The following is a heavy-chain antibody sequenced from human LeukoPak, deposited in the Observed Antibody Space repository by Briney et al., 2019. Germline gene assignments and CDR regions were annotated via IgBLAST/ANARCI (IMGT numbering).Heavy chain of an antibody. V-gene: IGHV3-66*01. CDR1: CFILRFNH. Sequence: GGSLRHSRSPWCFILRFNHKRELRQAPGKGLEWVSVIYSAYSGGVTYYADSVKGRFTISRDNSKNTLYLQMNSLRAEATPVYYCAIPSDYSLQPPLDSWGQGTLVTVSS. J-gene: IGHJ5*01. CDR2: IYSAYSGGVT. D-gene: IGHD2-15*01. CDR3: AIPSDYSLQPPLDS.